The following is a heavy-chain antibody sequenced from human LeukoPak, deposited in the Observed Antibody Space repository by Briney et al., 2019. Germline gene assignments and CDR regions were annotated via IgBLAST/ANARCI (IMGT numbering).Heavy chain of an antibody. CDR1: GFTFSSYG. Sequence: PGGSLRLSCAASGFTFSSYGMHWVRQAPGKGLEWVAFIRYDGSNKYYADSVKGRFTISRDNSKNTLYLQMNSLRAEDTAVYYCAKDQGITIFGVVPDYWGQGTLVTVSS. V-gene: IGHV3-30*02. CDR2: IRYDGSNK. J-gene: IGHJ4*02. D-gene: IGHD3-3*01. CDR3: AKDQGITIFGVVPDY.